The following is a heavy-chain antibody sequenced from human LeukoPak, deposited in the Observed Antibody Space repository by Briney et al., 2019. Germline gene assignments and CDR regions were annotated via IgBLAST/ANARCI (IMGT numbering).Heavy chain of an antibody. J-gene: IGHJ4*02. Sequence: ASVKVSCKASGYSFTNYDINWVRQAPGQGLEWMGWISAYNGNTNYAQKLQGRVTMTTDTSTSTAYMELRSLRSDDTAVYYCARDKRLERRPDYWGQGTLVTVSS. D-gene: IGHD1-1*01. CDR3: ARDKRLERRPDY. V-gene: IGHV1-18*01. CDR1: GYSFTNYD. CDR2: ISAYNGNT.